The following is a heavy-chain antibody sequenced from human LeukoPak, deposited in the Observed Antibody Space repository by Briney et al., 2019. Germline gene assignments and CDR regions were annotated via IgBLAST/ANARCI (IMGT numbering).Heavy chain of an antibody. CDR1: GFTFSIYA. D-gene: IGHD3-10*01. CDR2: ISGSGSST. CDR3: VRHYASWTYALDY. Sequence: GGSLRLSCAASGFTFSIYAMSWVRQAPGKGLEWVSAISGSGSSTYYADSVKGRFTISRDNSKNTLYLQMNSLRAEDTAVYYCVRHYASWTYALDYWGQGTLVTVSS. J-gene: IGHJ4*02. V-gene: IGHV3-23*01.